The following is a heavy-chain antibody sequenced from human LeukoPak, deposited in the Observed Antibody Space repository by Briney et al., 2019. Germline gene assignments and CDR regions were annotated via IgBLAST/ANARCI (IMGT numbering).Heavy chain of an antibody. J-gene: IGHJ5*02. D-gene: IGHD3-16*01. CDR1: GFTFSSYG. Sequence: PGGSLRLSCAASGFTFSSYGMHWVRQAPGKGLEWVAVISYDGSVKYYADSVKGRFTISRDNSKNTLYLQMNSLRAEDTAVYYCARDSDLRWGNRFDPWGQGTLVTVSS. CDR2: ISYDGSVK. CDR3: ARDSDLRWGNRFDP. V-gene: IGHV3-30*03.